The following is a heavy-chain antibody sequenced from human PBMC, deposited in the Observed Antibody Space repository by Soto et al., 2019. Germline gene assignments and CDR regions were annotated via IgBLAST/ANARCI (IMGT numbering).Heavy chain of an antibody. CDR3: ATRSPAFDY. CDR1: GYTFTSYG. Sequence: QVQLVQSGPEVKKPGASVKVSCKTSGYTFTSYGISWVRQAPGQGLEWMGWITTDKGKTTYAQKFQGRVTMTTDTPTRTAYMEMRSLRSDDTAGYYCATRSPAFDYWGQGTLVTVSS. CDR2: ITTDKGKT. V-gene: IGHV1-18*01. J-gene: IGHJ4*02.